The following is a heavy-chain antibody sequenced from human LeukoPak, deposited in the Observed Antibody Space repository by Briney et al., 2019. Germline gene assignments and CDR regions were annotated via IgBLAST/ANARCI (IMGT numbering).Heavy chain of an antibody. CDR3: ARALSVVTSCFDY. Sequence: ASETLSLTCTVSGGSISGTSYYWGWIRQPPGKGLEWIGSVYYSGRTYYNPSLKSRAIISVDTSKNQFSLKLTSVTAADTAVYYCARALSVVTSCFDYWGQGTLVTVSS. CDR2: VYYSGRT. CDR1: GGSISGTSYY. J-gene: IGHJ4*02. V-gene: IGHV4-39*01. D-gene: IGHD4-23*01.